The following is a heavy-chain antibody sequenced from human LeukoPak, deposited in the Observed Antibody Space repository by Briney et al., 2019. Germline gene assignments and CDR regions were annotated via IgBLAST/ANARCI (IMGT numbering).Heavy chain of an antibody. CDR3: ARGATGGYFDY. D-gene: IGHD1-26*01. J-gene: IGHJ4*02. CDR1: GGSISSSSYF. CDR2: ISYSGST. V-gene: IGHV4-61*01. Sequence: SETLSLTCTVSGGSISSSSYFWSWIRQPPGKGLEWIGYISYSGSTNYNPSLKSRVTISVDMSKNQFSLKLTSVTSADTAVYYCARGATGGYFDYWGQGTLVTVSS.